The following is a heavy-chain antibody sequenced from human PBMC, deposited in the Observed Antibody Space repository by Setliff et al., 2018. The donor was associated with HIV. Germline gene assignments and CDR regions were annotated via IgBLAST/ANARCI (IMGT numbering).Heavy chain of an antibody. J-gene: IGHJ4*02. CDR2: IWNDGTNK. CDR1: GFTFSSYG. CDR3: ATAPQRCTGGNCLLLSLNS. D-gene: IGHD2-8*02. V-gene: IGHV3-33*01. Sequence: GGSLRLSCAASGFTFSSYGMHWVRQAPGKGLEWVAVIWNDGTNKYYADSVKGRFNISRDTSRNTLYLQMNSHRADDTAVYYCATAPQRCTGGNCLLLSLNSWGQGTLVTVSS.